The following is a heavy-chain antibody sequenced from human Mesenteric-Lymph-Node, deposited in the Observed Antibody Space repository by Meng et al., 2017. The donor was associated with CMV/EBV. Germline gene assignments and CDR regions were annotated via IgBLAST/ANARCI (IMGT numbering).Heavy chain of an antibody. CDR1: GGSFSGYY. V-gene: IGHV4-34*01. J-gene: IGHJ6*02. Sequence: SETLSLTCAVYGGSFSGYYWSWIRQPPGKGLEWIGEINHSGSTNYNPSLKSRVTISVDTSKNQFSLKLSSVTAADTAVYYCARGVFGVVNHYYYGMDVWGQGTTVTVSS. CDR2: INHSGST. CDR3: ARGVFGVVNHYYYGMDV. D-gene: IGHD3-3*01.